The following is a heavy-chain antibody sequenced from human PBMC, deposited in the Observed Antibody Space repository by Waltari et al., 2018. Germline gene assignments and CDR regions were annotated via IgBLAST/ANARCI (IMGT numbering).Heavy chain of an antibody. CDR3: ARRAYYDFWSGYTQKAFDI. D-gene: IGHD3-3*01. CDR2: INHSGST. Sequence: QVQLQQWGAGLLKPSETLSLTCAVYGGSFSGYYWSWIRQPPGKGLEWIGEINHSGSTNYNPSLKSRVTISVDTSKNQFSLKLSSVTAADTAVYYCARRAYYDFWSGYTQKAFDIWGQGTMVTVSS. CDR1: GGSFSGYY. J-gene: IGHJ3*02. V-gene: IGHV4-34*01.